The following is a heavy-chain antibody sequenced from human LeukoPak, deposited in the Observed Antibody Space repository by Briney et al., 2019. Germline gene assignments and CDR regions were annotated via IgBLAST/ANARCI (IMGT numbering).Heavy chain of an antibody. CDR2: IYHSGST. CDR3: ARGTGDPMYYFDY. J-gene: IGHJ4*02. Sequence: PSETLSLTCAVSGGSISSGGYSWSWIRQPPGKGLEWIGYIYHSGSTYYNPSLKSRVTISVDRSKNQFSLKLSSVTAADTAVYYCARGTGDPMYYFDYWGQGTLVTASS. V-gene: IGHV4-30-2*01. CDR1: GGSISSGGYS. D-gene: IGHD7-27*01.